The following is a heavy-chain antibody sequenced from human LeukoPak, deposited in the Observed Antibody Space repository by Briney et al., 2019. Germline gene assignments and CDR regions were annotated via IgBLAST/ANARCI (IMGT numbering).Heavy chain of an antibody. D-gene: IGHD3-3*01. V-gene: IGHV4-39*07. J-gene: IGHJ4*02. Sequence: SETLSLTCSVSGGSISSSDYNWGWIRQPPGKGLEWIGSISCSGSIYYNPSLKSRVSISGDTSKNQFSLKLSSVTAADTAVYYCAKADTFGVVPHWRQGTLVTVSS. CDR3: AKADTFGVVPH. CDR2: ISCSGSI. CDR1: GGSISSSDYN.